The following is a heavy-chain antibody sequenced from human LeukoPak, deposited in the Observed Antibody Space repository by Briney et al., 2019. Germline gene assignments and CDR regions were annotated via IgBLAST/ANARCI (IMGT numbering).Heavy chain of an antibody. J-gene: IGHJ4*02. CDR1: GFTFSSYW. D-gene: IGHD6-19*01. Sequence: GGSLRLSCAASGFTFSSYWMSWVRQAPGKGLEWVANIKQDGSEKYYVDSVKGRFTISRDNAKNSLYLQMNSLRAEDTAVYYCVSSNGWYDLDYWGQGTLVTVSS. CDR2: IKQDGSEK. V-gene: IGHV3-7*01. CDR3: VSSNGWYDLDY.